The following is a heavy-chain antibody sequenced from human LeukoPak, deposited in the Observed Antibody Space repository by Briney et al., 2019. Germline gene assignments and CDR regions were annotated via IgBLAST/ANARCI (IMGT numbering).Heavy chain of an antibody. CDR3: AREIVGADYFDY. CDR1: GGSISSYF. Sequence: PSETLSLTCTVSGGSISSYFWSWIRPPPGKGLEWNGYIYYSGRTNYNPSLKSRVTISIDTSKNQFSLKLSTVTAADTDVYYCAREIVGADYFDYWGQGTLVTVSS. D-gene: IGHD1-26*01. V-gene: IGHV4-59*01. J-gene: IGHJ4*02. CDR2: IYYSGRT.